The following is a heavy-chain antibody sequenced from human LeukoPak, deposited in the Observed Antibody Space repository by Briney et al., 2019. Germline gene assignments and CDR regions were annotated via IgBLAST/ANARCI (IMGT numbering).Heavy chain of an antibody. CDR1: GGSISSSSYY. D-gene: IGHD3-10*01. CDR2: IYYSGST. Sequence: SETLSLTCTVSGGSISSSSYYWGWIRQPPGKGLEWIGSIYYSGSTYYNPSLKSRVTISVDTSKNQFSLKLSSVTAADTAVYYCAKVRGVPYFDYWGQGTLVTVSS. J-gene: IGHJ4*02. CDR3: AKVRGVPYFDY. V-gene: IGHV4-39*01.